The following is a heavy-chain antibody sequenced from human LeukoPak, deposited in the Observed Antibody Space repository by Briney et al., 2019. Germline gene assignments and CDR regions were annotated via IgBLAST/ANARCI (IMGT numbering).Heavy chain of an antibody. Sequence: ASVKVSCKASGGTFSNYAISWVRQAPGQGLEWMGRIIPILGIVNYAQKFQGRVTMTRNTSISTAYMELSSLRSEDTAVYYCARVGEPVLRYFDWPYYYYGMDVWGQGTTVTVSS. CDR3: ARVGEPVLRYFDWPYYYYGMDV. CDR2: IIPILGIV. J-gene: IGHJ6*02. D-gene: IGHD3-9*01. CDR1: GGTFSNYA. V-gene: IGHV1-69*04.